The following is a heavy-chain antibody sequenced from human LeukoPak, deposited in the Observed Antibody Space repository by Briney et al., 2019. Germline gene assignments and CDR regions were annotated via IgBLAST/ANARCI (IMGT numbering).Heavy chain of an antibody. CDR2: INQDGSEK. V-gene: IGHV3-7*01. J-gene: IGHJ5*02. D-gene: IGHD3-10*01. CDR3: ARRLGSGWFDP. CDR1: GFTFSSSW. Sequence: GGSLRLSCAVSGFTFSSSWMSWVRQAPGEGLEWVANINQDGSEKYYLDSVKGRYTISRDNAKNSLYLHMNSLRAEDTAVYYCARRLGSGWFDPWGQGTLVTVSS.